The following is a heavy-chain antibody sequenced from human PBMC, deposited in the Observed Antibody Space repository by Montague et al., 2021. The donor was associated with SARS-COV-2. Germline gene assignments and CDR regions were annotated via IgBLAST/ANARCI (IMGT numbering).Heavy chain of an antibody. CDR3: ARIRYDILTGSYYGMDV. CDR2: IDWDDDK. Sequence: PALVKPTQTLTLTCTFSGFSLSTSGMCVSWIRQPPGKALEWLALIDWDDDKYYSTSLKTRLTISKDTSKNQVVLTMTNMDPVDTATYYCARIRYDILTGSYYGMDVWGQGTTVTVSS. V-gene: IGHV2-70*01. J-gene: IGHJ6*02. CDR1: GFSLSTSGMC. D-gene: IGHD3-9*01.